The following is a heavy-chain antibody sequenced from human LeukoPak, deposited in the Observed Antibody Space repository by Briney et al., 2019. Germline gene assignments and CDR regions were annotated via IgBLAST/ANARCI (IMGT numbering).Heavy chain of an antibody. Sequence: TPGGSLRLSCAASGFTFSSYSMNWVRQAPGKGLEWVSSITSSSSYIYYADSVKGRFTISRDNSNNTLYLQMNSLRAEDTAVYYCARIRDTALVIDYWGQGTLVTVSS. V-gene: IGHV3-21*04. J-gene: IGHJ4*02. CDR2: ITSSSSYI. D-gene: IGHD5-18*01. CDR1: GFTFSSYS. CDR3: ARIRDTALVIDY.